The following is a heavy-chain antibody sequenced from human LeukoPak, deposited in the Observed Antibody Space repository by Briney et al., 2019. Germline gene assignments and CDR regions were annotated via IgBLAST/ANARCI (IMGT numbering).Heavy chain of an antibody. CDR3: ATRGA. CDR1: GVGVTSDF. V-gene: IGHV3-53*01. CDR2: IFTGSLDRRT. J-gene: IGHJ5*02. Sequence: PGGSLRLSCAASGVGVTSDFMTWDRQAPGKGLEWLSIIFTGSLDRRTAHADSGKGRCTISRDNHANTLYLQMDSLKTEDTATYYCATRGAWGPGTLVTVSS.